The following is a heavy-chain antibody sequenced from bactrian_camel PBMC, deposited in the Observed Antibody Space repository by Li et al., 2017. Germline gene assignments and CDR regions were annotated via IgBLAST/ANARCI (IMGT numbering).Heavy chain of an antibody. CDR2: INSGGATT. CDR1: GFTFSTYY. J-gene: IGHJ6*01. Sequence: QLVESGGDLVRPGGSLRLSRAASGFTFSTYYMYWVRQAPGKGLEWVSSINSGGATTYYTDSVKGRFTVSRDNAKNTVYLQMNSLKPEDTGIYYCAADAYGGSCYLKMRRVGFGYWGQGTQVTVS. V-gene: IGHV3S25*01. CDR3: AADAYGGSCYLKMRRVGFGY. D-gene: IGHD6*01.